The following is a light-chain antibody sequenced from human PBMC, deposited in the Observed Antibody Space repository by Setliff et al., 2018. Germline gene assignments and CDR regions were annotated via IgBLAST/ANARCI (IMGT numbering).Light chain of an antibody. J-gene: IGLJ1*01. V-gene: IGLV2-14*03. CDR3: NSYTRSDTFV. Sequence: LTQPASVSRSPGQSITISCTGTSSDVGGYKYVSWYQHHPGKAPKVVIYDVNQRPSGVSNRFSGSKSGNTASLSISGLQAEDEADYYCNSYTRSDTFVFGTGTKVTVL. CDR2: DVN. CDR1: SSDVGGYKY.